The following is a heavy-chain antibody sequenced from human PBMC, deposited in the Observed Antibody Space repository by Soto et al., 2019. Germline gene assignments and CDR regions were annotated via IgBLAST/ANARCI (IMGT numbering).Heavy chain of an antibody. CDR3: ARGGRWGLLGWFDP. CDR2: IYYSGST. V-gene: IGHV4-59*01. J-gene: IGHJ5*02. Sequence: SETLSLTCTVSGGSISSYYWSWIRQPPGKGLEWIGYIYYSGSTNYNPSLKSRVTISVDTSKNQFSLKLSSVTAADTAVYYCARGGRWGLLGWFDPWGQGTLVTVSS. D-gene: IGHD1-26*01. CDR1: GGSISSYY.